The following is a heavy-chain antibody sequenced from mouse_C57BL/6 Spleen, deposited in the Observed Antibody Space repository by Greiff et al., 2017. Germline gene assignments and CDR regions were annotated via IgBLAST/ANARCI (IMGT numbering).Heavy chain of an antibody. CDR1: GYTFTSYW. J-gene: IGHJ2*01. Sequence: QVQLKQSGAELAKPGASVKLSCKASGYTFTSYWMHWVKQRTGQGLEWIGYINPSSGYTKYNQKFKDKATLTADKSSSTAYMQLSSLTYEDSAVYYCAGYYGYDSGYFDYGGQGTTLTVSS. V-gene: IGHV1-7*01. D-gene: IGHD2-2*01. CDR3: AGYYGYDSGYFDY. CDR2: INPSSGYT.